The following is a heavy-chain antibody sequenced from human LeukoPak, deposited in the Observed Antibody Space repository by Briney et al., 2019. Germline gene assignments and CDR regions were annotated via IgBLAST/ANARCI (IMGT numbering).Heavy chain of an antibody. D-gene: IGHD4/OR15-4a*01. J-gene: IGHJ5*02. CDR3: ARRDYAAWFDP. Sequence: SETLSLTCNVSGDSITSGGFYWAWIRQSPGKGLEWIGNVYYSGSTQYNPSLWGRVSISMDMTKNQFSLNLNSVSVTDTAIYYCARRDYAAWFDPWGQGTLVTVSS. V-gene: IGHV4-39*01. CDR1: GDSITSGGFY. CDR2: VYYSGST.